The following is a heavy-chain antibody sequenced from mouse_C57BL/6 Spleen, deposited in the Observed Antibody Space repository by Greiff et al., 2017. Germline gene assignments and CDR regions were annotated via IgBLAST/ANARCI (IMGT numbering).Heavy chain of an antibody. CDR1: GYTFTSYW. J-gene: IGHJ4*01. CDR2: IHPNSGST. CDR3: ARRTTVAMDY. D-gene: IGHD1-1*01. Sequence: QVQLQQPGAELVKPGASVKLSCKASGYTFTSYWMHWVKQRPGQGLEWIGMIHPNSGSTNYNEKFKSKATLTVDKTSSTAYMQLSSLTSEDSAVYYCARRTTVAMDYWGQGTSVTVSS. V-gene: IGHV1-64*01.